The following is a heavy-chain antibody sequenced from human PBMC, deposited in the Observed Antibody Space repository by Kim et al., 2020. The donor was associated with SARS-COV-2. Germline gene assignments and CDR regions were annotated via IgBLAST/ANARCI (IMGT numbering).Heavy chain of an antibody. CDR2: ISWDGGST. CDR1: GFTFDDYT. D-gene: IGHD3-10*01. J-gene: IGHJ6*02. Sequence: GGSLRLSCAASGFTFDDYTMHWVRQAPGKGLEWVSLISWDGGSTYYADSVKGRFTISRDNSKNSLYLQMNSLRTEDTALYYCAKDATDPGGYYYYGMDVWGQGTTVTVSS. V-gene: IGHV3-43*01. CDR3: AKDATDPGGYYYYGMDV.